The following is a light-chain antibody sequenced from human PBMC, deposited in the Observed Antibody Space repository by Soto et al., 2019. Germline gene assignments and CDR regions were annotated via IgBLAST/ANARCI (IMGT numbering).Light chain of an antibody. CDR1: QGIRND. CDR3: QQYYNWPQYT. V-gene: IGKV1-17*01. Sequence: TQSPSSLSASVGDRVTITCRASQGIRNDLGWYQQMPGKAPKRLIYAASSLQSGVPSRFSGSGSGTEFTLTISSLQPEDFATYYCQQYYNWPQYTFGQGTKLEIK. CDR2: AAS. J-gene: IGKJ2*01.